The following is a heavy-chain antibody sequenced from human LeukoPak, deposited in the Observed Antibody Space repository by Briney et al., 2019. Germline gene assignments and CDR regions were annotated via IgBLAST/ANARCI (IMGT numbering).Heavy chain of an antibody. CDR1: GGSISSSSYY. CDR3: ARDLDGIEYSSSSVSDY. J-gene: IGHJ4*02. Sequence: SETLSLTCTVSGGSISSSSYYWGWIRQPPGKGLEWIGCIYYSGSTYYNPSLKSRVTISVDTSKNQFSLKLSSVTAADTAVYYCARDLDGIEYSSSSVSDYWGQGTLVTVSS. CDR2: IYYSGST. D-gene: IGHD6-6*01. V-gene: IGHV4-39*07.